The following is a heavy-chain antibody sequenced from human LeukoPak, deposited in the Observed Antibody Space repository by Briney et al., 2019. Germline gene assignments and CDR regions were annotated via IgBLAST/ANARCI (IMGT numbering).Heavy chain of an antibody. Sequence: GAAVTVSFKASGYTFTIYYMHWVGQAPGQGREGMGVINPSGGSTSYSQKFQGRGTITRDTATSTVYMELRSLRYGDTAVYYCARDLVNAYYDSSGYPDYWGQGTLVTVSS. CDR2: INPSGGST. V-gene: IGHV1-46*01. CDR3: ARDLVNAYYDSSGYPDY. J-gene: IGHJ4*02. CDR1: GYTFTIYY. D-gene: IGHD3-22*01.